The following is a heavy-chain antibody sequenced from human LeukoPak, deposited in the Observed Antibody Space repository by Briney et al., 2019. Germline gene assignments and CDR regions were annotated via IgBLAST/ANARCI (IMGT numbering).Heavy chain of an antibody. D-gene: IGHD4-17*01. Sequence: GGSLRPSCAASGFTFSSYAMSWVRQAPGKGLEWVANIKQDGSEKYYVDSVKGRFTISRDNAKNSLYLQMNSLRAEDTAVYYCAREIDYGDYPRMDVWGKGTTVTISS. CDR3: AREIDYGDYPRMDV. J-gene: IGHJ6*03. V-gene: IGHV3-7*01. CDR1: GFTFSSYA. CDR2: IKQDGSEK.